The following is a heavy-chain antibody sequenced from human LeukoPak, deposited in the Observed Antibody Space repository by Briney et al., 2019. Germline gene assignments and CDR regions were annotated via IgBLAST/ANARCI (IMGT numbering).Heavy chain of an antibody. CDR3: ARRPYYYYYYMDV. V-gene: IGHV1-18*01. CDR1: GGTFSSYA. Sequence: GASVKVSCKASGGTFSSYAISWVRQAPGQGLEWMGWISAYNGNTNYAQKLQGRVTMTTDTSTSTAYMELRSLRSDDTAVYYCARRPYYYYYYMDVWGKGTTVTISS. J-gene: IGHJ6*03. CDR2: ISAYNGNT.